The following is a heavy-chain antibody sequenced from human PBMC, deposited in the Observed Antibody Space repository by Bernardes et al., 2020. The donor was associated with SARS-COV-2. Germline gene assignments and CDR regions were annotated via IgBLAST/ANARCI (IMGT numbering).Heavy chain of an antibody. V-gene: IGHV4-59*08. CDR2: IYYSGST. CDR1: GGSISSYY. CDR3: ARPPGY. Sequence: SETLSLTCTVSGGSISSYYWSWIRQPPGKGLEWIGYIYYSGSTNYNPSLKSRVTISVDTSKNQFSLKLSSVTAADTAVYYCARPPGYWGQGTLVTVSS. J-gene: IGHJ4*02.